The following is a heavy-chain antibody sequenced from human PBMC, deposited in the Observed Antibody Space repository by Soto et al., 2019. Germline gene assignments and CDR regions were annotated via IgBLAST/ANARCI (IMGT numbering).Heavy chain of an antibody. CDR2: ISYDGSNK. CDR1: GFTFSSYA. CDR3: ARKARGNGVGGIIGWFGP. J-gene: IGHJ5*02. V-gene: IGHV3-30*14. Sequence: QVQLVESGGGVVQPGRSLRLSCAASGFTFSSYAMHWVRQAPGKGLEWVAVISYDGSNKYYADSVKGRFTISRDNFKNQLYLEMNRLGAGDTAVFYLARKARGNGVGGIIGWFGPWGQGTLGHVSS. D-gene: IGHD1-26*01.